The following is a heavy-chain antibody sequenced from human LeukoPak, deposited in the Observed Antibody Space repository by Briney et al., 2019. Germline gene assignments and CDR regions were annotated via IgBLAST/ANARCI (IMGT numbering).Heavy chain of an antibody. CDR3: ANTYYAFWSGSF. CDR2: ISYDESKK. D-gene: IGHD3-3*01. CDR1: GFTFSSYG. J-gene: IGHJ4*02. Sequence: GGSLRLSCAASGFTFSSYGIHWVRRAPAKGLEGVTVISYDESKKYYADSVKGRFTISRDNSKNTVYLQMNSLRAEDTAVYYCANTYYAFWSGSFWGQGTLVTVSS. V-gene: IGHV3-30-3*01.